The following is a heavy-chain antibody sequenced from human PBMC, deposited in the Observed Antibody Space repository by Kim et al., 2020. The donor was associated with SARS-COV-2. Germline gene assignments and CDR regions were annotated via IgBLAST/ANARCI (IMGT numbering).Heavy chain of an antibody. CDR2: INHSGST. V-gene: IGHV4-34*01. CDR1: GGSFSGYY. J-gene: IGHJ4*02. D-gene: IGHD6-19*01. CDR3: ARGVRESIAVAGYYRFFDY. Sequence: SETLSLTCAVYGGSFSGYYWSWIRQPPGKGLEWIGEINHSGSTNYNPSLKSRVTISVDTSKNQFSLKLSSVTAADTAVYYCARGVRESIAVAGYYRFFDYWGQGTLVTVSS.